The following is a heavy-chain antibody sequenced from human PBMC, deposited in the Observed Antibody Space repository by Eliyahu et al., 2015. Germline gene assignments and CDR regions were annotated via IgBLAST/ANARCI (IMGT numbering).Heavy chain of an antibody. J-gene: IGHJ2*01. CDR1: GGSISSGXXY. V-gene: IGHV4-31*03. CDR3: ARDFGAGAYCGGDCYNWYFDL. Sequence: QVQLQESGPGLVKPSQTLSLTCTVSGGSISSGXXYWSWIRQXPGKGLEWIGYIXYSGSTYYNPSLKSRVTISVDTSKNQFSLKLSSVTAADTAVYYCARDFGAGAYCGGDCYNWYFDLWGRGTLVTVSS. D-gene: IGHD2-21*02. CDR2: IXYSGST.